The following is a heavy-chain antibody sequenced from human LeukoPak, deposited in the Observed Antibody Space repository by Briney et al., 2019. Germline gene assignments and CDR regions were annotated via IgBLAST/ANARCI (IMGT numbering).Heavy chain of an antibody. D-gene: IGHD3-3*01. J-gene: IGHJ4*02. Sequence: SVKVSCKASGYTFTGYYMHWVRQAPGQGLEWMGWINPNSGGTNYAQKSQGRVAMTRDTSISTAYMELSRLRSDDTAVYYCARAPYDFWSGYYTEGIDYWGQGTLVTVSS. CDR2: INPNSGGT. CDR1: GYTFTGYY. V-gene: IGHV1-2*02. CDR3: ARAPYDFWSGYYTEGIDY.